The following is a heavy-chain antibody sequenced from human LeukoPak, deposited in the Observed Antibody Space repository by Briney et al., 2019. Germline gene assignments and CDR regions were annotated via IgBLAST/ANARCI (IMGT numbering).Heavy chain of an antibody. Sequence: SETLSLTCTVSGGSVNSGSYYWSWIRQPPGKGLEWFGCIFNSGSTSYDPPLKSRLTISVDTSKNQFSLKLSCVTAADTAVYYCASGGKVPVGLLGSLGVSKYRYYGMDVWGKGTTVTVSS. CDR2: IFNSGST. J-gene: IGHJ6*04. D-gene: IGHD3-3*01. CDR1: GGSVNSGSYY. V-gene: IGHV4-61*01. CDR3: ASGGKVPVGLLGSLGVSKYRYYGMDV.